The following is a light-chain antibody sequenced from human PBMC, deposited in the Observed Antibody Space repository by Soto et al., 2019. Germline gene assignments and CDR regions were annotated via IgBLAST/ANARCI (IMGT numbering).Light chain of an antibody. Sequence: ETVLTQSPGTLSLSPGERASLSCRASQTVNGNYLGWYQQKPGQAPRLLIYDASNRATGIPARFSGSGSGTDFTLTISSLEPEDFAVYYCQQRRSWPPTITFGQGTRLEIK. CDR1: QTVNGNY. V-gene: IGKV3-11*01. CDR3: QQRRSWPPTIT. J-gene: IGKJ5*01. CDR2: DAS.